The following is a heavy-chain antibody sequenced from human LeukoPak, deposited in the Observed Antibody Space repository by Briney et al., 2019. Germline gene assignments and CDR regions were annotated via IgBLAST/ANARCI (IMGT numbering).Heavy chain of an antibody. Sequence: PSETLSLTCAVSGYSISSGYYWGWIRQPPGKGLEWIGSIYHSGSTYYNPSLKSRVTISVDTSKNQFSLKLSSETAADTAVYYCARGSITMVRGVPDYWGQGTLVTVSS. CDR2: IYHSGST. V-gene: IGHV4-38-2*01. CDR1: GYSISSGYY. D-gene: IGHD3-10*01. CDR3: ARGSITMVRGVPDY. J-gene: IGHJ4*02.